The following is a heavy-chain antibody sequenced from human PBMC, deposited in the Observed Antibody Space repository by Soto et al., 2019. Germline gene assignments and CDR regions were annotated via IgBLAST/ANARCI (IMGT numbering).Heavy chain of an antibody. Sequence: SETLSLTCTVSGGSIRSGDYYWSWIRHPPGNGLEWMGYIYDIGSAYYNPSLKRRLTISVDRSKNQFSLKLTPVTAADTAVYFCAREYYYGSGSPMAHWGQGTMVTVSS. D-gene: IGHD3-10*01. CDR3: AREYYYGSGSPMAH. J-gene: IGHJ4*02. CDR2: IYDIGSA. V-gene: IGHV4-30-4*01. CDR1: GGSIRSGDYY.